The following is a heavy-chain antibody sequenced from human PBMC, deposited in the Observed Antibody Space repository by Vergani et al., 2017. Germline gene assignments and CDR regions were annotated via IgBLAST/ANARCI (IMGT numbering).Heavy chain of an antibody. CDR2: IYHSGST. Sequence: QLHLQESGSRLVKPSETLSLTCTVSGDSISSGGHSWSWIRQPPGKGLEWVGYIYHSGSTYYNPSLKSRLTISVDESKNQFSLKLSSVTAADTAVYYCARDTFRGDYYYGMDVWGQGTTVTVSS. CDR1: GDSISSGGHS. CDR3: ARDTFRGDYYYGMDV. J-gene: IGHJ6*02. D-gene: IGHD2-21*01. V-gene: IGHV4-30-2*01.